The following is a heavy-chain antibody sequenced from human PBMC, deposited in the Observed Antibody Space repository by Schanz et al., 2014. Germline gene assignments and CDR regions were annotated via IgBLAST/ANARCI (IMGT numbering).Heavy chain of an antibody. J-gene: IGHJ4*02. CDR3: AKDAENTAMITDYFDY. Sequence: EVQLVESGGGLVQPGGSLRLSCAASGFVFGDYYMTWVRQAPGKGLEWVSAISASGGNTYYADAVRGRFTISRDNSKTTVYLQMNSLRAEDTAVYYCAKDAENTAMITDYFDYWGQGTLVTDSS. V-gene: IGHV3-23*04. CDR1: GFVFGDYY. CDR2: ISASGGNT. D-gene: IGHD5-18*01.